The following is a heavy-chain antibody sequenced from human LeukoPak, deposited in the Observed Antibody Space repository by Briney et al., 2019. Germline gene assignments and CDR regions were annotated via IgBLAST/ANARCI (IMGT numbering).Heavy chain of an antibody. V-gene: IGHV4-38-2*01. CDR1: DYSIRSGYY. CDR2: LYHSGSA. D-gene: IGHD2-15*01. CDR3: ARQHIVVVVAATPGAFDI. J-gene: IGHJ3*02. Sequence: SETLSLTCDVSDYSIRSGYYWGWIRQPPGKGLEWIGSLYHSGSAYYSPSLKSRVTISLDTSNNELSLRLSSVTAADTAIYYCARQHIVVVVAATPGAFDICGQGTLVSVSS.